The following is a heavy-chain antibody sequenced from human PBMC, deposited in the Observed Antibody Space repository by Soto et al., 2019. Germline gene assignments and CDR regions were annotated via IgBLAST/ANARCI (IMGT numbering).Heavy chain of an antibody. D-gene: IGHD2-2*01. CDR2: ISYDGSNK. Sequence: GGSLRLSCAASGFTFSSYGMHWVRQAPGKGLEWVAVISYDGSNKYYADSVKGRFTISRDNSKNTLYLQMNSLRAEDTAVYYCAKFPSIIPAAIHDAFDIWGQGTMVTVSS. J-gene: IGHJ3*02. CDR3: AKFPSIIPAAIHDAFDI. V-gene: IGHV3-30*18. CDR1: GFTFSSYG.